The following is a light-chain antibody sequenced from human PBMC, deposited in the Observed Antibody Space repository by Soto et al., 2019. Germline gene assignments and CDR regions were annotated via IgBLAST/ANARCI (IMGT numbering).Light chain of an antibody. V-gene: IGKV3-11*01. CDR1: QSVSRY. Sequence: EIVLTQSPATLSLSPGEGATLSCRASQSVSRYLAWYQQKPGQPPRLLIYDASSRAIGTPARFIGSGSGTDFPLTISSLEPEDFAVYYCQQRSNWPPGYTFGQGTKLEIK. CDR2: DAS. J-gene: IGKJ2*01. CDR3: QQRSNWPPGYT.